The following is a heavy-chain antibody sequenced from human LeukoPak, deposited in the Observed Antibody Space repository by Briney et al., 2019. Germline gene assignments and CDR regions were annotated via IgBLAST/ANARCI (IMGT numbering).Heavy chain of an antibody. V-gene: IGHV4-59*11. Sequence: PSGTLSLTCTVSGGSISSHYWSWIRQSPGNGLEWIGYISYIGSTNYSPSLKSRLTISIDTSKNQFSLRLSSVTAADTAVYFCAGDQLALNAFDMWGQGTMVTVSS. CDR2: ISYIGST. D-gene: IGHD1-1*01. CDR3: AGDQLALNAFDM. J-gene: IGHJ3*02. CDR1: GGSISSHY.